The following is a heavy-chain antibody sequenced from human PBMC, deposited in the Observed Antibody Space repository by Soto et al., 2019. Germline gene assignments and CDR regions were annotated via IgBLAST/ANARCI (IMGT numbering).Heavy chain of an antibody. CDR1: GGTFSSYI. CDR3: ASFKRYSEVAEYFQH. CDR2: IIPILGIA. D-gene: IGHD6-13*01. Sequence: GASVKVSCKASGGTFSSYIISWVRQAPGQGLEWMGRIIPILGIANYAQKFQGRVTITADKSTSTAYMELSSLRSEDTAVYYCASFKRYSEVAEYFQHWGQGTLVTVSS. V-gene: IGHV1-69*02. J-gene: IGHJ1*01.